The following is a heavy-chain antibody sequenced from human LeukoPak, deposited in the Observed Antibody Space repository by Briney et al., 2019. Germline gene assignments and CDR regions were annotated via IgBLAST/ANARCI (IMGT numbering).Heavy chain of an antibody. CDR3: AKDAYSSSWVDY. V-gene: IGHV3-23*01. CDR1: GFTFSRYA. Sequence: PGGSLRLSCAASGFTFSRYAMSWVRQAPGKGMEWDAAIRMRRGRTMYADSVKGRFTISRDNSKNTLYLQMNSLRAEDTAVYYCAKDAYSSSWVDYWGQGTLVTVSS. D-gene: IGHD6-13*01. J-gene: IGHJ4*02. CDR2: IRMRRGRT.